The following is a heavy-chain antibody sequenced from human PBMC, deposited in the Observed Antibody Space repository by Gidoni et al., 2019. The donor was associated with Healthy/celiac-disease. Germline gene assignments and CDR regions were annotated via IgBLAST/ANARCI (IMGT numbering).Heavy chain of an antibody. Sequence: QVQLQESGPGLVKPSETLSRTCTVSGGSVSSGSYCWSWIRQPPGKGLEGIGSIYSSGSNNYNPALKRRGTISGDTSKNQLSLKLSSVTAADTAVYYCARLARGVAADGYYYYGMDVWGQGTTVTVSS. V-gene: IGHV4-61*01. CDR3: ARLARGVAADGYYYYGMDV. J-gene: IGHJ6*02. CDR1: GGSVSSGSYC. CDR2: IYSSGSN. D-gene: IGHD6-13*01.